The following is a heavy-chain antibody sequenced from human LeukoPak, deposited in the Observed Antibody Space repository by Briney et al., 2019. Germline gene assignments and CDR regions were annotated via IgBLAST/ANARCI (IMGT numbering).Heavy chain of an antibody. Sequence: GGSPRLSCAASGFTFDYYAMHWVRQAPGKGLEWVSLISWDGGSTYYADSVKGRFTISRDNSKNSLYLQMNSLRAEDTALYYCAKAVAAAAPDWYFDLWGRGTLVTVSS. D-gene: IGHD2-2*01. CDR2: ISWDGGST. V-gene: IGHV3-43D*04. J-gene: IGHJ2*01. CDR1: GFTFDYYA. CDR3: AKAVAAAAPDWYFDL.